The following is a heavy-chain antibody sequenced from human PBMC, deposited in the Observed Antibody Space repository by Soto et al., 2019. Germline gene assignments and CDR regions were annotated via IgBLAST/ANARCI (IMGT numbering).Heavy chain of an antibody. V-gene: IGHV4-4*07. CDR2: IYTSGST. Sequence: LSIRSALCSGFVMSWVGSLIRKTTGKGLEWIGRIYTSGSTNYNPSLKSRVTMSVDTSKNQFSLKLRSVTAADTAVYYCAREVEWSGYFSSGLDVWGQGTTVTVYS. CDR1: SGFVMSWV. J-gene: IGHJ6*02. D-gene: IGHD1-26*01. CDR3: AREVEWSGYFSSGLDV.